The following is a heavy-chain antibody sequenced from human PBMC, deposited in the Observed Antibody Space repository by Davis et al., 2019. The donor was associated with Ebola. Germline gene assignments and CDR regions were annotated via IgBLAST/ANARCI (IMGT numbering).Heavy chain of an antibody. CDR3: APMGNYGGGAFDI. V-gene: IGHV4-38-2*01. CDR2: IYHSGST. Sequence: PSETLSLTCAVYGGSFSGYYWGWIRQPPGKGLEWIGSIYHSGSTYYNPSLKSRVTISVDTSKNQFSLKLSSVTAADTAVYYCAPMGNYGGGAFDIWGQGTMVTVSS. J-gene: IGHJ3*02. CDR1: GGSFSGYY. D-gene: IGHD4-11*01.